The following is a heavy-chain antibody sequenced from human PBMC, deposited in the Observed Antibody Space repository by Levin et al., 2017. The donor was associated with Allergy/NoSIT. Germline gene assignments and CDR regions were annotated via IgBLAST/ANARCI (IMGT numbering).Heavy chain of an antibody. CDR1: GFTFDDYA. J-gene: IGHJ5*02. CDR2: ISWNSGRK. CDR3: VKGKGSQYDNWFDP. Sequence: GGSLRLSCTASGFTFDDYAMHWVRQVPGKGLEWVSGISWNSGRKGYAESVEGRFTISRDNVKNSLYLQMNNLRREDTALYRCVKGKGSQYDNWFDPWGQGTQVTVSS. V-gene: IGHV3-9*01. D-gene: IGHD1-26*01.